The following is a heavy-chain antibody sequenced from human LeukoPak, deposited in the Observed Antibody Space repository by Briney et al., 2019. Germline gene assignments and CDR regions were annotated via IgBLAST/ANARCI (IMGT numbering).Heavy chain of an antibody. V-gene: IGHV3-43D*04. CDR3: AKDYSSVGYYYYGMDV. J-gene: IGHJ6*04. CDR2: ISWDGGST. CDR1: GFTFDDYA. D-gene: IGHD6-19*01. Sequence: GGSLRLPCAASGFTFDDYAMHWVRQAPGKGLEWVSLISWDGGSTYYADSVKGRFTISRDNSKNSLYLQMNSLRAEDTALYYCAKDYSSVGYYYYGMDVWGKGTTVTVSS.